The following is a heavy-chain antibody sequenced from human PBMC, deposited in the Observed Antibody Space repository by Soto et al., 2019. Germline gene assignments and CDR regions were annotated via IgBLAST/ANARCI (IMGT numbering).Heavy chain of an antibody. D-gene: IGHD6-6*01. J-gene: IGHJ4*02. V-gene: IGHV1-69*01. Sequence: QVQLVQSGAEVKKPGSSVKVSCKASGGTFSSYAISWVRQAPGQGLEWMGGIIPIFGTANYAQKFQGRVTITADESTSTAYMELSSLRSEDTAVYYCARRPLNSSSYLFDYWGQGTLVTVSS. CDR1: GGTFSSYA. CDR2: IIPIFGTA. CDR3: ARRPLNSSSYLFDY.